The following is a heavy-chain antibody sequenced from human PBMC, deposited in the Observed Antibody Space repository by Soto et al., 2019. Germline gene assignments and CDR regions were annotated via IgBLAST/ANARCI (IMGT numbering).Heavy chain of an antibody. V-gene: IGHV1-8*01. CDR1: GYTFTSYD. Sequence: GASVKVSCKASGYTFTSYDINWVRQATGQGLEWMGWMNPNSGNTGYAQKFQGRVTMTRNTSMTTAYLELSSLRSDDTAIYYCARMATSGTLNWFDPWGQGTLVTVPQ. CDR2: MNPNSGNT. CDR3: ARMATSGTLNWFDP. J-gene: IGHJ5*02.